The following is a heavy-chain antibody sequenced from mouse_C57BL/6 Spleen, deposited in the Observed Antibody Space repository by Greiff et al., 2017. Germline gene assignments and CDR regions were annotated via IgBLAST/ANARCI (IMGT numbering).Heavy chain of an antibody. V-gene: IGHV1-80*01. J-gene: IGHJ2*01. CDR2: IYPGDGDT. CDR3: ASYYYGSSYNFDY. Sequence: QVQLKQSGAELVKPGASVKISCKASGYAFSSYWMNWVKQRPGKGLEWIGQIYPGDGDTNYNGKFKGKATLTADKSSSTAYMQLSSLTSEDSAVYFCASYYYGSSYNFDYWGQGTTLTVSS. D-gene: IGHD1-1*01. CDR1: GYAFSSYW.